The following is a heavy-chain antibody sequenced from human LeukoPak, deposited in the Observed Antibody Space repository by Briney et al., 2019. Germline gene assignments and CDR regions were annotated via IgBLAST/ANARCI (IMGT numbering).Heavy chain of an antibody. V-gene: IGHV1-2*02. CDR2: IKPNSGDT. CDR3: ATNILVRDIINWFDP. Sequence: ASVKVSCKASGYSFADYYMHWVRQAPGQGLEWMGWIKPNSGDTRSAQKFQGRVTMTRDTSISTAYMELSSLRYDDTAVYYCATNILVRDIINWFDPWGQGTLATVSS. J-gene: IGHJ5*02. D-gene: IGHD3-10*01. CDR1: GYSFADYY.